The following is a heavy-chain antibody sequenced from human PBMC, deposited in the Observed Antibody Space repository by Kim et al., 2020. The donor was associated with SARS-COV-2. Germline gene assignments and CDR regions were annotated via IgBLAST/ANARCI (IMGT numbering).Heavy chain of an antibody. Sequence: SETLSLTCTVSGGSISSGDYYWSWIRQPPGKGLEWIGYIYYSGSTYYNPSLKSRVTISVDTSKNQFSLKLSSVTAADTAVYYCARVESGFWSGYCAGWGQGTLVTVSS. V-gene: IGHV4-30-4*01. CDR3: ARVESGFWSGYCAG. CDR2: IYYSGST. D-gene: IGHD3-3*01. CDR1: GGSISSGDYY. J-gene: IGHJ4*02.